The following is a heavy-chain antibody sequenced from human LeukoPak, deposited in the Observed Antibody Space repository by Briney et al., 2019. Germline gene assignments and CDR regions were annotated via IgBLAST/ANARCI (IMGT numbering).Heavy chain of an antibody. CDR1: GFTFSSYW. CDR3: ARGKGRIAAAGYYYYGMDV. J-gene: IGHJ6*02. Sequence: PGGSLRLSCAASGFTFSSYWMHWVRQAPGKGLVWVSRINGDGNSINYADSVRGRFTISRDNAKNTLYLQMNSLRAEDTAVYYCARGKGRIAAAGYYYYGMDVWGQGTTVTVSS. D-gene: IGHD6-13*01. V-gene: IGHV3-74*01. CDR2: INGDGNSI.